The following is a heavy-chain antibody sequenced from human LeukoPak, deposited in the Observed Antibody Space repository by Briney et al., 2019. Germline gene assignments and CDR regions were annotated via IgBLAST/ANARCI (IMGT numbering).Heavy chain of an antibody. Sequence: GGSLRLSCAASGFTFSSYAMHWVRQAPGKGLEYVSAISSNGGSTYYANSVKGRFTISRDNSKNTLYLQMGSLRAEDMAVYYCARTDCGGDCYSVWGQGTLVTVSS. CDR2: ISSNGGST. V-gene: IGHV3-64*01. CDR3: ARTDCGGDCYSV. J-gene: IGHJ4*02. D-gene: IGHD2-21*02. CDR1: GFTFSSYA.